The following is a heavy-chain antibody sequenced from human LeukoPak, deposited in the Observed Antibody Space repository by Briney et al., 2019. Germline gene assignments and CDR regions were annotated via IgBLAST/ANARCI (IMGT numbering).Heavy chain of an antibody. CDR3: ARGIVVVPAALGY. V-gene: IGHV1-2*02. J-gene: IGHJ4*02. CDR2: INPNGGGT. D-gene: IGHD2-2*01. Sequence: GASVKVSCKASGYTFTGYYMHWVRQAPGQGLEWMGWINPNGGGTNYAQKFQGRVTMTRDTSISTAYMELSRLRSDDTAVYYCARGIVVVPAALGYWGQGTLVTVSS. CDR1: GYTFTGYY.